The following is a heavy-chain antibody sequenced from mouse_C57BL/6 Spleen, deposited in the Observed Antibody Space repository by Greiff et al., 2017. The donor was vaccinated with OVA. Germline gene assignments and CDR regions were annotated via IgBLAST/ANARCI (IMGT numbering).Heavy chain of an antibody. J-gene: IGHJ4*01. Sequence: VQLQQSGAELVRPGASVTLSCKASGYTFTDYEMHWVKQTPVHGLEWIGAIDPETGGTAYNQKFKGKAILTADKSSSTAYMELRSLTSEDSAVYYCTRGDDGYYAMDYWGQGTSVTVSS. CDR2: IDPETGGT. CDR3: TRGDDGYYAMDY. D-gene: IGHD2-3*01. CDR1: GYTFTDYE. V-gene: IGHV1-15*01.